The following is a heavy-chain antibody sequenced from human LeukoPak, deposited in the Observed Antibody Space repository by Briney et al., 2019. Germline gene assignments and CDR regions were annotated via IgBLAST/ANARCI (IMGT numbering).Heavy chain of an antibody. CDR3: AKRGSGWYLDY. CDR1: GFTFSNYG. D-gene: IGHD6-19*01. Sequence: GGSLRLSRAVSGFTFSNYGLIWLRQPPGKGLEWVSVVSVGGSSTHYADSVKGRFIISRDNSENTLYLQMNSLRAEDTAIYYCAKRGSGWYLDYWGQGTLVTVSS. CDR2: VSVGGSST. V-gene: IGHV3-23*01. J-gene: IGHJ4*02.